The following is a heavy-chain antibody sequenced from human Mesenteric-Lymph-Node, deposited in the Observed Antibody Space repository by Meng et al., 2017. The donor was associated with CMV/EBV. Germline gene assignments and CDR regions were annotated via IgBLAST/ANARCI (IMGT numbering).Heavy chain of an antibody. V-gene: IGHV3-66*02. CDR3: ARENSGGDVSYYYYALDV. D-gene: IGHD6-19*01. J-gene: IGHJ6*02. CDR1: EFSVSSNY. Sequence: GESLISSWAASEFSVSSNYMSWVRQAPGKGLEWLSVLYSGGKVFYADSVRGRFTISRDNSKNTLYLQMNSLRVEDTGVYYCARENSGGDVSYYYYALDVWGQGASVTVSS. CDR2: LYSGGKV.